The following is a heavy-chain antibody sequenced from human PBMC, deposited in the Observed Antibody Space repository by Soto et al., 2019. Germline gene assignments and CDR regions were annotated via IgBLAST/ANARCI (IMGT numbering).Heavy chain of an antibody. CDR2: IYYSGST. D-gene: IGHD3-3*01. J-gene: IGHJ5*02. CDR1: CGSISNLDYY. V-gene: IGHV4-30-4*01. CDR3: ARGPYYDFWSGYYPTALNWFDP. Sequence: PSETLSLTCTVSCGSISNLDYYWSWIRQPPGKGLEWIGYIYYSGSTYYNPSLKSRVTISVDTSKNQFSLKLSSVTAADTAVYYCARGPYYDFWSGYYPTALNWFDPWGQGTLVTVSS.